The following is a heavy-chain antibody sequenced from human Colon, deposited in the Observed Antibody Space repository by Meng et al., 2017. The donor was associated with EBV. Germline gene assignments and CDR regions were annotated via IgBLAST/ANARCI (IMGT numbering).Heavy chain of an antibody. V-gene: IGHV4-30-2*01. D-gene: IGHD5-12*01. Sequence: QLQLQESGSGLVKPSQTLSLTCAVSGSSIGSGGYSWSWIRQPPGKGLEWLGNIYHSGSTYYNPSLKSRVTISVDRSKNVFSLKLTSVTAADTAVYYCARASVDMVYFDSWGQGILVTVSS. J-gene: IGHJ4*02. CDR2: IYHSGST. CDR3: ARASVDMVYFDS. CDR1: GSSIGSGGYS.